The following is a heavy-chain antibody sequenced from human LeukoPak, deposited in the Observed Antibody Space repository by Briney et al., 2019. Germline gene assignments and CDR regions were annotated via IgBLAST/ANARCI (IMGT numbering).Heavy chain of an antibody. Sequence: SGGSLRLSCAASGFTFSTYEMNWVRQAPGKGLEWVSYISISGITIYYADSVTGRFTISRDNAKNSLYLQMNSLRAEDTAVYYCARILYYDSSGVLDYWGQGTLVTVSS. V-gene: IGHV3-48*03. CDR3: ARILYYDSSGVLDY. D-gene: IGHD3-22*01. CDR2: ISISGITI. J-gene: IGHJ4*02. CDR1: GFTFSTYE.